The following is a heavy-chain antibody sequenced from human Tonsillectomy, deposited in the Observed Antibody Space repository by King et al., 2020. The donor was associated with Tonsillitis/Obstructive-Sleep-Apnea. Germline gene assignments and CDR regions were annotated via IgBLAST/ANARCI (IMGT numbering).Heavy chain of an antibody. D-gene: IGHD3-3*01. Sequence: VQLVESGGGVVQPGGSLRLSCVASGFIIRSYVMHWVRQAPGKGLEWVAFISHDGSNKYYADSVKGRFTISRDKSKSTLYLQMNSLRAEDTAVYYCARDHFCDFWGQGTLVTVSS. CDR1: GFIIRSYV. CDR2: ISHDGSNK. CDR3: ARDHFCDF. V-gene: IGHV3-30*01. J-gene: IGHJ4*02.